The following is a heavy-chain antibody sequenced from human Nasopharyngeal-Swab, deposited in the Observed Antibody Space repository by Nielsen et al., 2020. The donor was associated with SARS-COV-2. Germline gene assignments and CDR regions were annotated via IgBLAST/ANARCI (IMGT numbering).Heavy chain of an antibody. J-gene: IGHJ5*02. CDR2: IDPSDSYA. Sequence: GESLKISRQGSGYSFTSYWISWGRQMPGKGLEWMGRIDPSDSYANYSPSFQGHVTISADKSISPAYLQWSSLKASDTAMYYCARHWSDPGNWFDPWGQGTLVTVSS. CDR3: ARHWSDPGNWFDP. CDR1: GYSFTSYW. V-gene: IGHV5-10-1*01.